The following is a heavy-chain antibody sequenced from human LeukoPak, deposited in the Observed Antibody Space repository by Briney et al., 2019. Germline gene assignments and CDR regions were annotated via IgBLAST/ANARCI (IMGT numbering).Heavy chain of an antibody. V-gene: IGHV3-20*04. CDR3: ARGSVQLWLRDTYYYLDV. D-gene: IGHD5-18*01. CDR1: GFTLYDYA. CDR2: INWNGRIT. Sequence: GESQTLSCALCGFTLYDYAMNWLRRVPGRGLEWVSGINWNGRITEYADSVKDRFTISRQNTKNSLYLYMNNLGGEDTALYFCARGSVQLWLRDTYYYLDVWGKGTTVTVSS. J-gene: IGHJ6*03.